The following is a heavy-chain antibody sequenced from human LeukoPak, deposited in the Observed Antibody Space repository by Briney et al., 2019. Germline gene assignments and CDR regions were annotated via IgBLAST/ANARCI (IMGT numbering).Heavy chain of an antibody. J-gene: IGHJ4*02. CDR2: ISGNGDNT. CDR3: AKGLRSNRAVAGTDY. Sequence: GGSLRLSCAASGFTFGSYAISWVRQAPGKGLEWVSVISGNGDNTYYADSVEGRFTISRDNSKNTLYLQMNSLRAEDTALYYCAKGLRSNRAVAGTDYWGQGTLVTVSS. CDR1: GFTFGSYA. V-gene: IGHV3-23*01. D-gene: IGHD6-19*01.